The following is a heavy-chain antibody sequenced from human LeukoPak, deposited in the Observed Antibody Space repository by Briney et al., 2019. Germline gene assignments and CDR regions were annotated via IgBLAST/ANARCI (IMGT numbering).Heavy chain of an antibody. D-gene: IGHD1-26*01. J-gene: IGHJ4*02. CDR3: TARRGGSRLDY. Sequence: PGGSLRLSCTASGFTFGDYAMSWVRQAPWKGLEWVGFIRSKAYGGTTEYAASVKGRFIISRDDSKSIAYLQMNSLKTEDTAVYYCTARRGGSRLDYWGQGTLVTVSS. V-gene: IGHV3-49*04. CDR1: GFTFGDYA. CDR2: IRSKAYGGTT.